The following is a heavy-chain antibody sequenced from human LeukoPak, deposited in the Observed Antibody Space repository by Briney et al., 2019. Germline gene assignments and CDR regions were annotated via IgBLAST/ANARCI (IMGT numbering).Heavy chain of an antibody. J-gene: IGHJ4*02. V-gene: IGHV3-7*01. CDR1: GFTFSSYW. Sequence: PGGSLRLSCAASGFTFSSYWMSWVRQAPGKGLEWVANIKQDGSEKYYVDSVKGRFTISRDNAKNSLYLQMNSLRAEDTAVYYCARVLTATNAPIDYWGQGTLVTVSS. D-gene: IGHD4-17*01. CDR3: ARVLTATNAPIDY. CDR2: IKQDGSEK.